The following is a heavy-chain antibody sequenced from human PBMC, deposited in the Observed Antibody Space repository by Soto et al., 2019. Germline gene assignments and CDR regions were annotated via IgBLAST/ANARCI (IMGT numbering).Heavy chain of an antibody. CDR3: ARDPGGGTIFGVPPPGY. Sequence: SETLSLTCTVSGGSVSSGSYYWSWIRQPPGKGLEWIGYIYYSGSTNYNPSLKIRVTISVDTSKNQFSLKLSSVTAADTDVYYCARDPGGGTIFGVPPPGYWRQGTLVTVSS. J-gene: IGHJ4*02. V-gene: IGHV4-61*01. D-gene: IGHD3-3*01. CDR2: IYYSGST. CDR1: GGSVSSGSYY.